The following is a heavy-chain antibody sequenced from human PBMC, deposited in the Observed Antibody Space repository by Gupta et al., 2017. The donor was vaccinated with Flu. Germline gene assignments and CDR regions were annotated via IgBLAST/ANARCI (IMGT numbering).Heavy chain of an antibody. CDR3: ARVVTGGYYGMDV. J-gene: IGHJ6*02. CDR1: GYTSTSYV. V-gene: IGHV1-8*01. Sequence: QVQPAQPGAAVMKPGASVKVFCKASGYTSTSYVLNWWRPATGQGLEWMGWMNPNSGNTDYGQKFQGRITMTRNTSISTAYMELSSLRSEDAAVYYCARVVTGGYYGMDVWGQGTTVTVSS. CDR2: MNPNSGNT. D-gene: IGHD1-26*01.